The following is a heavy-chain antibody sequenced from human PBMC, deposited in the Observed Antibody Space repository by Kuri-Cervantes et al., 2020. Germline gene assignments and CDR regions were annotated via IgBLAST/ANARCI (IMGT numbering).Heavy chain of an antibody. CDR2: IYWNSDTT. CDR3: AKDGV. V-gene: IGHV3-9*02. CDR1: GFTSQDHA. J-gene: IGHJ4*02. Sequence: GGSLRLSCVASGFTSQDHAMHWVRQAPGKGLEWVSGIYWNSDTTGYADSVKGRFTISRDNAKNSLYLQMNSLRAEDTALYYCAKDGVWGQGTLVTVSS.